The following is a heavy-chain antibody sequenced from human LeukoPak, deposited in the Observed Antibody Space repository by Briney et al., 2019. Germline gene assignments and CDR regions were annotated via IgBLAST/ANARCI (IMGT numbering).Heavy chain of an antibody. D-gene: IGHD2-2*02. V-gene: IGHV4-34*01. CDR1: GGSFSGYY. CDR2: INHSGST. Sequence: SETLSLTCAVYGGSFSGYYWSWIRQPPGKGLEWIGEINHSGSTNYNPSLKSRVTISVDTSKNQFSLKLSSVTAADTAVYYRAREWSADIVVVPAAIRMYNWFDPWGQGTLVTVTS. J-gene: IGHJ5*02. CDR3: AREWSADIVVVPAAIRMYNWFDP.